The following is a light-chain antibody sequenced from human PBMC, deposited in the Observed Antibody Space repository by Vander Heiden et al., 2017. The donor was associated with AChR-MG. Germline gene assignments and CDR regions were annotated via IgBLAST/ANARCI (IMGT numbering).Light chain of an antibody. CDR2: GNS. J-gene: IGLJ3*02. V-gene: IGLV1-40*01. CDR1: SPNIGSSYY. CDR3: QSYDSSLSGWV. Sequence: QSVLTQPPSVSGAPAPRVTISWTGSSPNIGSSYYVHWYQHLPGTATKLLLYGNSNRPSGVPDRFSGSKSGTAASLAITGLQAEDEAGYYCQSYDSSLSGWVFGGGTKLTFL.